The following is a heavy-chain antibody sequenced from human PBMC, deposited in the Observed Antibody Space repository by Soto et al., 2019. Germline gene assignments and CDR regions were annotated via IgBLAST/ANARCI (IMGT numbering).Heavy chain of an antibody. Sequence: SETLSLTCTVSGDTISISTYYWGWIRQPPGKGLEWIGSIFNSGSAYYNPSLKSRVTISVDTSKNHFSLTLTSVTAADTAVYYCARHVLWQHIDTPWAIDYCGQGALVTVSS. CDR1: GDTISISTYY. D-gene: IGHD2-21*01. V-gene: IGHV4-39*01. CDR3: ARHVLWQHIDTPWAIDY. J-gene: IGHJ4*02. CDR2: IFNSGSA.